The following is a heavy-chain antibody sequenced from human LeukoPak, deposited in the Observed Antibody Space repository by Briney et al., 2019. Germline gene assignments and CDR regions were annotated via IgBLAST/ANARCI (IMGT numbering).Heavy chain of an antibody. CDR2: FNHIYGTT. CDR3: ARRAEWFSWTRLDAFDI. V-gene: IGHV1-69*13. Sequence: SVKVSCKASGGSLKNFAISWVRQAPGQGPGWMGGFNHIYGTTNYARKLQGRVTITVDDSTNIAYLHLSSLRSDDTALYYCARRAEWFSWTRLDAFDIWGQGTMVTVSS. D-gene: IGHD3-3*01. CDR1: GGSLKNFA. J-gene: IGHJ3*02.